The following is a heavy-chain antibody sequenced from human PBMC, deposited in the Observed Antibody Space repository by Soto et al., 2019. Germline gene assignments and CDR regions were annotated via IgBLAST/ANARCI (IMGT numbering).Heavy chain of an antibody. D-gene: IGHD3-10*01. CDR2: IYHSGST. CDR3: TKDPPFAH. CDR1: GDSISSSHW. V-gene: IGHV4-4*02. Sequence: QVQLQESGPGLVKPSGTMSLTCVVSGDSISSSHWWSWVRQPPGKGLEWIGEIYHSGSTNYNPSLKSRVTILVDKSKTQFSLTLSSVTASDTAVYDCTKDPPFAHWGPGTLVTVSS. J-gene: IGHJ4*02.